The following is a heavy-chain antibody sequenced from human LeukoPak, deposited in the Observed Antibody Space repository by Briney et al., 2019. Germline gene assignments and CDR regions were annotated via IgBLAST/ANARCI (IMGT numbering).Heavy chain of an antibody. CDR3: ARFPRYCSGGSCYSGFGY. CDR2: INHSGST. CDR1: GGSFSGYY. Sequence: SETLSLTCAVYGGSFSGYYWSWIRQPPGKGLEWIGEINHSGSTNYNPSLKSRVTISVDTSKNQFSLKLSSVTAADTAVYYCARFPRYCSGGSCYSGFGYWGQGTLVTV. D-gene: IGHD2-15*01. J-gene: IGHJ4*02. V-gene: IGHV4-34*01.